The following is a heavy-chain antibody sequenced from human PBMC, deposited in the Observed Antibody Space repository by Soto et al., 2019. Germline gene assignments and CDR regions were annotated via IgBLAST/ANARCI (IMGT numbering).Heavy chain of an antibody. CDR2: IYHSGST. Sequence: SETLSLTCAVSGGSISSSNWWSWVRQPPGKGLEWIGEIYHSGSTNYNPSLKSRVTISVDTSKNQFSLKLSSVTAADTAVYYCASLSGDYVSYWGQGTLVTVSS. CDR3: ASLSGDYVSY. J-gene: IGHJ4*02. D-gene: IGHD4-17*01. V-gene: IGHV4-4*02. CDR1: GGSISSSNW.